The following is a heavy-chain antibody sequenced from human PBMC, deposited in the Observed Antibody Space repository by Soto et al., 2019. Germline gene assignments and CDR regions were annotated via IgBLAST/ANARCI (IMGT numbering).Heavy chain of an antibody. V-gene: IGHV1-69*13. CDR3: ARVRGWLNYYDSSGYYL. CDR2: IIPIFGTA. CDR1: GGTFSSYA. Sequence: ASVKVSCKASGGTFSSYAISWVRQAPGQGLEWMGGIIPIFGTANYAQKFQGRVTITADESTSTAYMELSSLRSEDTAVYYCARVRGWLNYYDSSGYYLWGQGTLVTVSS. J-gene: IGHJ5*02. D-gene: IGHD3-22*01.